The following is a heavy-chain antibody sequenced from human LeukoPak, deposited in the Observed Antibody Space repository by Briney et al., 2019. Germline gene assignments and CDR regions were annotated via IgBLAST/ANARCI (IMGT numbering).Heavy chain of an antibody. CDR2: IRAYNGNT. J-gene: IGHJ4*02. Sequence: ASVKVSCKASGYTFTTYGITWVRQAPGQGLEWMGWIRAYNGNTKYAQKLQGRVTMTTDTSTTTGYMELRSLRSDDTAVYYCARDHSSSCQLFDYWGQGTLVTVSS. CDR1: GYTFTTYG. CDR3: ARDHSSSCQLFDY. D-gene: IGHD6-13*01. V-gene: IGHV1-18*01.